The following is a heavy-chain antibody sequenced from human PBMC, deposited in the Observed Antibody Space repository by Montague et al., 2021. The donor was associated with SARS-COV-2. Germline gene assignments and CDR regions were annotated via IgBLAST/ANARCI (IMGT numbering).Heavy chain of an antibody. Sequence: SETLSLTCTVSGGSINGYYWTWVRQPPGKGLQWIAHIYYNGRTSYIPSLKSRLSVSLDKAKYQFSLELTSVTAVDTARYFCARGTEVGAFDYWGQGALVSVSS. CDR2: IYYNGRT. J-gene: IGHJ4*02. D-gene: IGHD1-26*01. CDR1: GGSINGYY. V-gene: IGHV4-59*01. CDR3: ARGTEVGAFDY.